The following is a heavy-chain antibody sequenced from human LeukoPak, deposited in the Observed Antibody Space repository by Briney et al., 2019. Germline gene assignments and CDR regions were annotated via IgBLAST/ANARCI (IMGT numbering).Heavy chain of an antibody. V-gene: IGHV3-23*01. CDR3: AKASWVSSTDAVR. Sequence: PGGSLRLSCAASGLSFRRFAMSWVRQGPARGLEWVSSTRGNGETFYADSVKGRFTLSSDSSRNTVYFQLNNLRVEDTAIYYCAKASWVSSTDAVRWGQGTLVTVS. J-gene: IGHJ4*02. CDR2: TRGNGET. D-gene: IGHD3-16*01. CDR1: GLSFRRFA.